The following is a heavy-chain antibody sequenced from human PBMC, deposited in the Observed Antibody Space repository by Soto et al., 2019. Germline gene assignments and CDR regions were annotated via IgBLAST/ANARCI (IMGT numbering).Heavy chain of an antibody. V-gene: IGHV3-74*01. Sequence: GGSLRLSCAASGFTFSSYWMHWVRQAPGKCLVWVSRINSDGSSTSYADSVKGRFTISRDNAKNTLYLHMNSLRAEDTAVYYCGREGGYSYGYGXWGEGPLV. J-gene: IGHJ4*02. CDR1: GFTFSSYW. CDR2: INSDGSST. D-gene: IGHD5-18*01. CDR3: GREGGYSYGYGX.